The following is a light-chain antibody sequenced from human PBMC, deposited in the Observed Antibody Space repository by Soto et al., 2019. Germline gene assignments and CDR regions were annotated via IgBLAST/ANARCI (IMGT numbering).Light chain of an antibody. CDR2: DAS. V-gene: IGKV3-11*01. J-gene: IGKJ3*01. CDR3: QQRSTWPHT. CDR1: QSVNTY. Sequence: DIVLTQSPATLSLSPGEGATLSCRASQSVNTYLAWYQQKTGQAPRLLIYDASKRATGIPARFIGTGSGTDFTLAISSLEPEYFAVYYCQQRSTWPHTFGPGTKVEI.